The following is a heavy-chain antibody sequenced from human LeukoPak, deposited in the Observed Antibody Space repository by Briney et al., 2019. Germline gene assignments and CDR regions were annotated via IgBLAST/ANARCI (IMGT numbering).Heavy chain of an antibody. CDR2: IYPSGSA. J-gene: IGHJ5*02. V-gene: IGHV4-4*07. CDR3: ARGRYYYDTSGYVVWLDP. CDR1: GGSISSYY. D-gene: IGHD3-22*01. Sequence: SETLSLTCTVSGGSISSYYWSWIRQPPGKGLEWIGRIYPSGSANYNPSLKSRVTMSVDTSNNQFSLKLSSVTAADTAVYYCARGRYYYDTSGYVVWLDPWGQGTLVTVSS.